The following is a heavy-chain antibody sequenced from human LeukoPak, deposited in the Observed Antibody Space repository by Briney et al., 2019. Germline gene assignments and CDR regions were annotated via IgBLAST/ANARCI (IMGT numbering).Heavy chain of an antibody. CDR2: IYHSGST. Sequence: XXLEWIGSIYHSGSTYYNPSLKSRVTISVDTSKNQLSLKLSSVTAADTAVYYCARGPDSYGYSGYWGQGTLVTVSS. J-gene: IGHJ4*02. V-gene: IGHV4-38-2*02. D-gene: IGHD5-18*01. CDR3: ARGPDSYGYSGY.